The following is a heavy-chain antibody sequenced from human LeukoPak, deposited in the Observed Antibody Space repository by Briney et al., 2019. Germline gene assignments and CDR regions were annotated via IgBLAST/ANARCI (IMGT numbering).Heavy chain of an antibody. Sequence: GRSLRLSCAASGFTFSSYAMHWVRQAPGKGLEWVAVISYDGSNKYYADSVKGRFTISRDNSKNTLYLQMNSLRAEDTAVYYCAREGSADSSGYYPTYYFDYWGQGTLVTVSS. J-gene: IGHJ4*02. V-gene: IGHV3-30*04. D-gene: IGHD3-22*01. CDR1: GFTFSSYA. CDR3: AREGSADSSGYYPTYYFDY. CDR2: ISYDGSNK.